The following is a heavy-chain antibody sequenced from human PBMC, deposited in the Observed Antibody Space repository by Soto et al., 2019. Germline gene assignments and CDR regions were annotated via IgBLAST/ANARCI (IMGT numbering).Heavy chain of an antibody. CDR1: GASIISDGYY. J-gene: IGHJ5*02. V-gene: IGHV4-31*03. Sequence: QVQLQESGPGQVEPSQTLSLICTVSGASIISDGYYWTWIRQHPGKGLDWLGDIHSSGGANYSPSYSPSLKSRMDRSGDTSTRRFSMKLTTVSAADTSVYYCARVPTPYQDSTGYPPFHPWGQGTLVTVSS. CDR3: ARVPTPYQDSTGYPPFHP. D-gene: IGHD3-9*01. CDR2: IHSSGGANYSP.